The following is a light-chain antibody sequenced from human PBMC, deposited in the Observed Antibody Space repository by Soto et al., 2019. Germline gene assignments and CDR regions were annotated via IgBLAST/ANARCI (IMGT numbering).Light chain of an antibody. J-gene: IGKJ3*01. CDR1: QSVSSNY. CDR2: GAS. V-gene: IGKV3-20*01. CDR3: QHYGNTPPSVT. Sequence: EFVLTQSPATLSLSPGERATLSCRASQSVSSNYLAWYQQKPGQAPRLLIYGASSRATGIPDRFSGSGSGTDFTLTISRLEPEDFAVYYCQHYGNTPPSVTFGPGTKVDIK.